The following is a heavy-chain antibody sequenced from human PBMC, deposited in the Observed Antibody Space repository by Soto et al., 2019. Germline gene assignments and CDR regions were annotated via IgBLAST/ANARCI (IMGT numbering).Heavy chain of an antibody. CDR1: GGSISSGDSY. CDR2: IYFSGST. Sequence: PSETLSLTCTVSGGSISSGDSYWTWIRQHPRKGLEWIGYIYFSGSTTYNPSLKSRLSISIHTSKNQFSLKLNSVTAADTAIYYCARDDYGGNSGALDIWSQGTMVTVSS. V-gene: IGHV4-31*03. D-gene: IGHD4-17*01. CDR3: ARDDYGGNSGALDI. J-gene: IGHJ3*02.